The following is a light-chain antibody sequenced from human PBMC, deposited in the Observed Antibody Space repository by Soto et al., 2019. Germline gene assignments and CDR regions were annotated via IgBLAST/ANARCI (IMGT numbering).Light chain of an antibody. V-gene: IGLV2-14*01. Sequence: QSVLTQPASVSGSPGQSITISCTGTSSDVGGYNFVSWYRQDPGKAPKLLIFEVNNRPSGISNRFSGSKSGILASLTISGLQAEDEANYYCSSYTASNTFVFGSGNKV. CDR2: EVN. CDR3: SSYTASNTFV. CDR1: SSDVGGYNF. J-gene: IGLJ1*01.